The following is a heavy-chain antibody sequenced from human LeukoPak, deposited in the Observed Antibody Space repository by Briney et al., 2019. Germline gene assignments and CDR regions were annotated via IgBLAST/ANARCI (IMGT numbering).Heavy chain of an antibody. CDR1: GGSFNTYY. J-gene: IGHJ6*03. V-gene: IGHV4-59*08. CDR2: IYYSGST. Sequence: SETLSLTCTVSGGSFNTYYWTWIRQPPGKGLEWIDYIYYSGSTNYNPSLKSRVTISVDTSKNQFSLKLSSVTAADTAVYYCARGAYYYYMDVWGKGTTVTVSS. CDR3: ARGAYYYYMDV.